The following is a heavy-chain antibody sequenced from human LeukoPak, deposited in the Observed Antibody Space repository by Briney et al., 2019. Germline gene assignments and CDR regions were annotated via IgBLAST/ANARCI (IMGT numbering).Heavy chain of an antibody. Sequence: ASVRVSCKASGYTFTSYTMHCVRHAPRDRRLCMGWITAGNVNTKYSQKFQGRVTITRDTSVSTAYMELSSLRSEDTAVYYCAGATPYCSGGSCYSRPGSNLFDPWGEGTLVTVSS. J-gene: IGHJ5*02. CDR3: AGATPYCSGGSCYSRPGSNLFDP. CDR1: GYTFTSYT. V-gene: IGHV1-3*01. D-gene: IGHD2-15*01. CDR2: ITAGNVNT.